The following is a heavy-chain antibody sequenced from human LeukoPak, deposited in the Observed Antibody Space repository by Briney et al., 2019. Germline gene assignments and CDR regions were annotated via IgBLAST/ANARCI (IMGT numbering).Heavy chain of an antibody. CDR2: IYYSGST. J-gene: IGHJ3*02. CDR1: GGSISSYY. CDR3: ARHKYSSGWPPEGAFDI. D-gene: IGHD6-19*01. Sequence: SETLSLTCTVSGGSISSYYWSWIRQPPGKGLEWIGCIYYSGSTNYNPSFKSRVTISVDTSKNQFSLKLSSVTAADTAVYYCARHKYSSGWPPEGAFDIWGQGTMVTVSS. V-gene: IGHV4-59*08.